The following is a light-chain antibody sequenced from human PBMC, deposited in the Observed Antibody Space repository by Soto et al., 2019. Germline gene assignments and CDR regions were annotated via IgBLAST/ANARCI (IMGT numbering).Light chain of an antibody. CDR3: QQSYSTPPVP. CDR2: AAS. V-gene: IGKV1-39*01. Sequence: DIQMTQSPSSLSASVGDRVTITCRASQSISNFLNWYQQRPGKAPNLLIHAASTLQSGVPSRFSGSGSGTDFTLTISSLQPEDFATYYCQQSYSTPPVPFGQGTRLEIK. CDR1: QSISNF. J-gene: IGKJ5*01.